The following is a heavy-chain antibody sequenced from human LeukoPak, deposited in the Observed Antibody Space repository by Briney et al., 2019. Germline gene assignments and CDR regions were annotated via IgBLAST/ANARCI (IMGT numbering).Heavy chain of an antibody. CDR3: AKNYYDRSGYEYYFDY. CDR2: ISLDGGST. CDR1: GFTFDDYA. V-gene: IGHV3-43D*03. J-gene: IGHJ4*02. D-gene: IGHD3-22*01. Sequence: GGSLRLSCAASGFTFDDYAMHWVRQAPGKGLEWVSLISLDGGSTYYADSVKGRFSISRDNSNNSLYLQMNSLRAEDTALYYCAKNYYDRSGYEYYFDYWGQGTLVTVSS.